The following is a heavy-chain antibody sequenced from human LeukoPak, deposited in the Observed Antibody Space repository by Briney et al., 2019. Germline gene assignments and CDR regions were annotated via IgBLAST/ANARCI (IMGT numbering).Heavy chain of an antibody. D-gene: IGHD6-13*01. CDR1: GDSISGNY. V-gene: IGHV4-59*01. CDR3: ARVTGSSWYYSYYVDV. J-gene: IGHJ6*03. CDR2: ISYSGST. Sequence: PSETLSLTCTVSGDSISGNYWNWIRQPPGKGLEWIGYISYSGSTNYNPSLKSRVTMSVDTSKNQFSLRLTSVTAADTAMYYCARVTGSSWYYSYYVDVWGKGTTVTVSS.